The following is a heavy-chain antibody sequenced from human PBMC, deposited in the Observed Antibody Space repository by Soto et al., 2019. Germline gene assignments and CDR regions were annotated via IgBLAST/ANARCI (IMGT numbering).Heavy chain of an antibody. CDR2: ISGTGDTT. Sequence: GGSLRLSCAASGFTFTNFAMNWVRQAPGKGLEWVSVISGTGDTTYNADSVKGRFTISRDNSMNTAFLQMNSLRAEDTAVYYCARGITMIVVVPLLYGMDVWGQGTTVTVSS. CDR3: ARGITMIVVVPLLYGMDV. V-gene: IGHV3-23*01. CDR1: GFTFTNFA. D-gene: IGHD3-22*01. J-gene: IGHJ6*02.